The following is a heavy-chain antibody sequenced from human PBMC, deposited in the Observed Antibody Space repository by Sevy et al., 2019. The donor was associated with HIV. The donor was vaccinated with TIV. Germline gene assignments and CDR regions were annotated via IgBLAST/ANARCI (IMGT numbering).Heavy chain of an antibody. J-gene: IGHJ5*02. CDR1: GVSISGGAYY. CDR2: ISYTGSI. Sequence: SETLSLTCTVSGVSISGGAYYWGWIRQPPGKGLEWIGSISYTGSIYYNPSLKSRVTISVDTSKNQFSLKLTSVTAADTAVYYCARRGDNNWFDPWGQGTLVTVSS. D-gene: IGHD2-15*01. CDR3: ARRGDNNWFDP. V-gene: IGHV4-39*01.